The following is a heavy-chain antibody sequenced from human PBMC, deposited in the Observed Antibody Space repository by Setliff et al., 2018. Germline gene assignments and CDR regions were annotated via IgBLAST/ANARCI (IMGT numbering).Heavy chain of an antibody. D-gene: IGHD4-17*01. CDR1: GYTFTSYA. CDR2: INAGNGNT. Sequence: ASVKVSCKASGYTFTSYAMHWVRQAPGQRLEWMGWINAGNGNTKYSQKFQGRVTMTRNTSISTAYMELSSLRSEDTAVYYCARSDGDYYYGMDVWGQGTTVTVSS. J-gene: IGHJ6*02. CDR3: ARSDGDYYYGMDV. V-gene: IGHV1-3*01.